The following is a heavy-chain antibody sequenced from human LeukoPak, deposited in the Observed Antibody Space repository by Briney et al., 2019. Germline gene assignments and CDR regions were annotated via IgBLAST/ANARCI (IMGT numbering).Heavy chain of an antibody. D-gene: IGHD3-10*01. CDR2: INPNSGGT. CDR1: GYTFTGYY. Sequence: ASVKVSCKASGYTFTGYYMHWVRQAPGQGLEWMGWINPNSGGTNYAQKFQGRVTMTRDTSISTAYMELRSLRSDDTAVYYCARDRARNRSYYYGSGSPRRPTNWFDPWGQGTLVTVSS. J-gene: IGHJ5*02. V-gene: IGHV1-2*02. CDR3: ARDRARNRSYYYGSGSPRRPTNWFDP.